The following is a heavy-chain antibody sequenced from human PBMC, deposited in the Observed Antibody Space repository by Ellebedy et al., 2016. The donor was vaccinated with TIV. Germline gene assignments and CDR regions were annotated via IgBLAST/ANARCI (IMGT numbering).Heavy chain of an antibody. Sequence: AASVNVSCKASGGTFNRYSTSWVRQAPGQGLEWMGGIIPIFSTANYAQKFQGRVTITADDSTSTVYMEVSSLRSEDTAVYYCARDRAGFYFDYWGQGTLVTVSS. CDR3: ARDRAGFYFDY. V-gene: IGHV1-69*13. CDR1: GGTFNRYS. J-gene: IGHJ4*02. CDR2: IIPIFSTA. D-gene: IGHD2-15*01.